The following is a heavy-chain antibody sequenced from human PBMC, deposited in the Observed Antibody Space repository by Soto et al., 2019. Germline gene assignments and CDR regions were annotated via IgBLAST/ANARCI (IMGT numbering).Heavy chain of an antibody. CDR2: IRAYNGNT. CDR3: ARDPPPADY. CDR1: GYAFTSYR. V-gene: IGHV1-18*01. Sequence: QVQLVQSGAEVKKPGASVKVSCKASGYAFTSYRISWVRHAPGQGLEWMAWIRAYNGNTNYAQKLQGRVTMTTDSSTSPAYMELRSLRSDDTAVYYCARDPPPADYWGQGTLVTVSS. J-gene: IGHJ4*02.